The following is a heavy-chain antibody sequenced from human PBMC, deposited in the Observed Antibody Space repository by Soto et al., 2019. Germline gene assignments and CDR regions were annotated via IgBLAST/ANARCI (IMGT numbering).Heavy chain of an antibody. CDR1: GFSISSYY. CDR2: IYYSGST. D-gene: IGHD2-15*01. Sequence: AETLSLTCTVSGFSISSYYLTWIRQPPGKGLEWIWDIYYSGSTNYNPSLKSRFTISVDTSKNQFSLKLSSVTAADTAVYYCARVGGYCSGGSCYRAFDIWGQGTMVTV. V-gene: IGHV4-59*01. CDR3: ARVGGYCSGGSCYRAFDI. J-gene: IGHJ3*02.